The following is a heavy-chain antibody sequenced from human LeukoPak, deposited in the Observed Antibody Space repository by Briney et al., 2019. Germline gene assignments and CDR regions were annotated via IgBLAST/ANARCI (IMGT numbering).Heavy chain of an antibody. Sequence: GASVKVSCKASGGTFSSYVISWVRQAPGQGLEWMGGIIPIFGTANYAQKFQGRVTTTADKSTSTAYMELSSLRSEDTAVYYCARKVPNDSSGYYYRGQFDPWGQGTLVTVSS. D-gene: IGHD3-22*01. CDR1: GGTFSSYV. J-gene: IGHJ5*02. V-gene: IGHV1-69*06. CDR3: ARKVPNDSSGYYYRGQFDP. CDR2: IIPIFGTA.